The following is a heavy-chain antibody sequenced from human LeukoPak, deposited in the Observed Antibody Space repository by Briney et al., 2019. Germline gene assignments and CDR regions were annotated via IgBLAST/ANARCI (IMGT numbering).Heavy chain of an antibody. CDR2: ISSSSSYI. CDR3: AREGTGTSYYYYYYYMDV. Sequence: GGSLRLSCAASGFTFSSYSMNWVRQAPGKGLEWVSSISSSSSYIYYADSVKGRFTISRDIAKNSLYLQMNSLRAEDTAVYYCAREGTGTSYYYYYYYMDVWGKGTTVTVSS. CDR1: GFTFSSYS. D-gene: IGHD1-1*01. J-gene: IGHJ6*03. V-gene: IGHV3-21*01.